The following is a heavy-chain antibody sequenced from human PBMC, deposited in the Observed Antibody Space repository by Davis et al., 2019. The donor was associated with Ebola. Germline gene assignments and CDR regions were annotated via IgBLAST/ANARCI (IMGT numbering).Heavy chain of an antibody. CDR1: GFNFTSYC. CDR2: IKQEAIEQ. CDR3: ARGGGSTLGAPDY. V-gene: IGHV3-7*03. J-gene: IGHJ4*02. D-gene: IGHD1-26*01. Sequence: GESLKISCAASGFNFTSYCMSWVRQAPGKGLEWVAKIKQEAIEQYYVDSVKGRFTISRDNAKNSLYLHLTSLRAEDTAVYYCARGGGSTLGAPDYWGQGTLVTVSS.